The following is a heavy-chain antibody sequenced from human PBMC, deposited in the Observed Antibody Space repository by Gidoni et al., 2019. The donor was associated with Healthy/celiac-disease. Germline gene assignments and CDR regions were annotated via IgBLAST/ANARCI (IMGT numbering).Heavy chain of an antibody. Sequence: EVQLLESGGGLVQPGGSLRLTCAAYGFTFISYAMSWVRQAPGKGLEWGSAISGSGGSTYNADSVTGRFTISGDNSKNTLYLQMNSLRAEDTAVYYCAKPLPSRYWGQGTLVTVSS. CDR3: AKPLPSRY. V-gene: IGHV3-23*01. CDR1: GFTFISYA. J-gene: IGHJ4*02. CDR2: ISGSGGST.